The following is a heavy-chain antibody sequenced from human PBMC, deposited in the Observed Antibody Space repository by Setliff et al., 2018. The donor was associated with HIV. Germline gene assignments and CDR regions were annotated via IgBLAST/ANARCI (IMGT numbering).Heavy chain of an antibody. CDR2: IYTSGSTSGST. Sequence: PSETLSLTCTVSGGSISRGDYYWNWIRQPAGKGLEWIGHIYTSGSTSGSTNYNPSLKSRVTISVDMSKNQFSLKLNSVTAADTAVYHCARDDRCSGDTCYYYWGQGALVTVS. J-gene: IGHJ4*02. CDR1: GGSISRGDYY. V-gene: IGHV4-61*09. D-gene: IGHD2-15*01. CDR3: ARDDRCSGDTCYYY.